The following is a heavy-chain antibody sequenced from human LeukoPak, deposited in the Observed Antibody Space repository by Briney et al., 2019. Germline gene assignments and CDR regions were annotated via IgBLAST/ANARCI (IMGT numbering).Heavy chain of an antibody. J-gene: IGHJ4*02. CDR2: INPRGGTT. D-gene: IGHD3-22*01. Sequence: VASVKVSCKASGYTFTSYFMHWVRQAPGQGLEWMGLINPRGGTTNFPQEFQGRVSMTRDTSTSTVYMELSSLRSEDTAIYYCARDRTHYYESSGYYSRWEYWGQGTLVTVSS. CDR3: ARDRTHYYESSGYYSRWEY. V-gene: IGHV1-46*01. CDR1: GYTFTSYF.